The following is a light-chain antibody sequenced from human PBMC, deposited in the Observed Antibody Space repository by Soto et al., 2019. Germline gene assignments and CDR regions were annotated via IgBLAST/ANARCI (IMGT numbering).Light chain of an antibody. CDR2: LNSDGSH. V-gene: IGLV4-69*01. CDR1: SGHSNYA. CDR3: QTWVTGMHI. J-gene: IGLJ2*01. Sequence: QSVLTQSPSASASLGASVKLTCTVSSGHSNYAIAWHQQQPEKGPRFLMKLNSDGSHSKGDGIPDRFSGSSSGAERYLTISTLQSEEEADYYCQTWVTGMHIFGGGTKLTVL.